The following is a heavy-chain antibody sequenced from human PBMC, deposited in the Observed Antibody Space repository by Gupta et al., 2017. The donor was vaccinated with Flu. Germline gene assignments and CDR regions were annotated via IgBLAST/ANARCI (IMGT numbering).Heavy chain of an antibody. J-gene: IGHJ4*02. CDR2: NFFVGNTGST. V-gene: IGHV4-59*01. D-gene: IGHD4-17*01. Sequence: QVHLQESGPGLVKPSETLSLTCTVSGGSINSYYWTWIRQPPGKGLEWIGYNFFVGNTGSTNYNPSLKSRVTISVDTSKNQISLQMKSVTAADTALYYCARASPTVTALDYWGQGTLVTVSS. CDR3: ARASPTVTALDY. CDR1: GGSINSYY.